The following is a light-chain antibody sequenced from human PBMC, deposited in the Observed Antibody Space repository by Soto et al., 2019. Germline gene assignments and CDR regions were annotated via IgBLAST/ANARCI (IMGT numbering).Light chain of an antibody. V-gene: IGKV1-39*01. Sequence: DIQMTQSPSSLSASVGDRVTITCRASQSISTYLNWYQQKPGKAPKLLIYAASTLVSGVPSRFSGSGSGTGFTLTISSLQPEDFATYYCQQSYTTVYTFGQGTKLEIK. CDR1: QSISTY. CDR2: AAS. J-gene: IGKJ2*01. CDR3: QQSYTTVYT.